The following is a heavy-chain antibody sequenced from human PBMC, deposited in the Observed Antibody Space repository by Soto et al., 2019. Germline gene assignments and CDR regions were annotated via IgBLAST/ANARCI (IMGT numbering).Heavy chain of an antibody. V-gene: IGHV1-69*06. CDR3: ARGLDQPPVGLYFDT. J-gene: IGHJ4*02. Sequence: QVQLVQSGAEVKNPGSSVKVSCQTSGGTFNSYLIDWMRQAPGQGLEWMGGIIPAFGTAKYAQKFQGRVTITADKSTTTAYMELRTLTSDDTAVYYCARGLDQPPVGLYFDTWGQGTLVTVSS. D-gene: IGHD2-2*01. CDR1: GGTFNSYL. CDR2: IIPAFGTA.